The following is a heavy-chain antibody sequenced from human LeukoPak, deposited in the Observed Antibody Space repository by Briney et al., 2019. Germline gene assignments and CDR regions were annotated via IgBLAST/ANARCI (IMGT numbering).Heavy chain of an antibody. Sequence: PGGSLRLSCAASGFTFSSSSMSWVRQAPGKGLEWVSAISGGGGSTYYADSVKGRFTISRDNSKKTLTLQMNSLRAEDTAVYYCATRDPCSGGSCYGLGYWGQGTLVTVSS. J-gene: IGHJ4*02. CDR2: ISGGGGST. CDR1: GFTFSSSS. V-gene: IGHV3-23*01. D-gene: IGHD2-15*01. CDR3: ATRDPCSGGSCYGLGY.